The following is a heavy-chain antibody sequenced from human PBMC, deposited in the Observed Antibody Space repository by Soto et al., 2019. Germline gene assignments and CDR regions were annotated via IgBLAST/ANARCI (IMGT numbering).Heavy chain of an antibody. CDR3: ARRFTGDFYYMDV. D-gene: IGHD7-27*01. V-gene: IGHV5-10-1*01. Sequence: PGESLKISWKGSGYSFTSYWISWVRQMPGKGLEWMGRIDPSDSYTNYSPSFQGHVTISADKSISTAYLQWSSLKASDTAMYYCARRFTGDFYYMDVWGKGTTVTVSS. J-gene: IGHJ6*03. CDR1: GYSFTSYW. CDR2: IDPSDSYT.